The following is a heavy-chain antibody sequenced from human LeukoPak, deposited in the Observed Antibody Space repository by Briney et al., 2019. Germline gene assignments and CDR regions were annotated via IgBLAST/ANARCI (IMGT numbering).Heavy chain of an antibody. Sequence: SVKVSCKASGGTFSSYAISWVRQAPGQGLEWTGRIIPIFGTANYAQKFQGRVTITTDESTSTAYMELSSLRSEDTAVYYCAREDVVKTDAFHIWGQGTMVTVSS. D-gene: IGHD2-15*01. CDR2: IIPIFGTA. CDR3: AREDVVKTDAFHI. J-gene: IGHJ3*02. V-gene: IGHV1-69*05. CDR1: GGTFSSYA.